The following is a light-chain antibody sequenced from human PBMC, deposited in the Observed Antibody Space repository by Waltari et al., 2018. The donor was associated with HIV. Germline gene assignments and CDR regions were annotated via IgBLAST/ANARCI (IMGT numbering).Light chain of an antibody. CDR1: KLGDKY. CDR2: EDS. CDR3: QAWDTTTVV. Sequence: SYELTQSPSVSVSPGQTAITCSGDKLGDKYACWYQQKPGQSPVLVIYEDSKRPSGIPERFSGSNSGNTATLTISGTQAMDEADYYCQAWDTTTVVFGGGTKLTVL. J-gene: IGLJ2*01. V-gene: IGLV3-1*01.